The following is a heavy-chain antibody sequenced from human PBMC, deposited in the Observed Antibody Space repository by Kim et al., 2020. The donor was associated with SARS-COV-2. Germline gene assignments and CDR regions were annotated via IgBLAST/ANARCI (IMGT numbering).Heavy chain of an antibody. V-gene: IGHV3-23*01. J-gene: IGHJ5*02. D-gene: IGHD3-9*01. CDR3: AKVALGYYDILTGTPDP. CDR2: ISGSGGST. CDR1: GFTFSSYA. Sequence: GGSLRLSCAASGFTFSSYAMSWVRQAPGKGLEWVSAISGSGGSTYYADSVKGRFTISRDNSKNTLYLQMNSLRAEDTAVYYCAKVALGYYDILTGTPDPWGQGTLVTVSS.